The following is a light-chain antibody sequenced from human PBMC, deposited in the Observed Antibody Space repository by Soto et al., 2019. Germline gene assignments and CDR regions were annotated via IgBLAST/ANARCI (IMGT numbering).Light chain of an antibody. J-gene: IGKJ2*01. Sequence: EIVLTQSPGTLSLSPGERATLSCRASQSVSSSYLAWYQQKPGQAPRLLIYGASSRATGIPDRFSGNGSGTDFTLTISRLETEDFPVYYCQQYGSSPLYTFGQGTKLEIK. V-gene: IGKV3-20*01. CDR2: GAS. CDR3: QQYGSSPLYT. CDR1: QSVSSSY.